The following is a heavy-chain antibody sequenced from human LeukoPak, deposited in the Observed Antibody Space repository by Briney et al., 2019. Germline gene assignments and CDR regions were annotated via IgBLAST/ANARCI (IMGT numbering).Heavy chain of an antibody. Sequence: PSETLSLTCTVSGGSISNYYWSWIRQPPGKGLEWIAYINYSGSTDYNPSLKSRVTVSVDTSKNQISLKLSSVTAADTAVYYCARLTDVTVAGMGSFDYWGQGTLVTVSS. CDR3: ARLTDVTVAGMGSFDY. J-gene: IGHJ4*02. CDR1: GGSISNYY. V-gene: IGHV4-59*01. D-gene: IGHD6-19*01. CDR2: INYSGST.